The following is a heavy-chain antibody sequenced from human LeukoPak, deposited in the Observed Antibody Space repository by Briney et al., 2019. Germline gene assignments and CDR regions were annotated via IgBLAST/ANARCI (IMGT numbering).Heavy chain of an antibody. D-gene: IGHD6-19*01. CDR2: INPRNGDT. Sequence: ASVKVSCKASGGTFSSYAISWVRQAPGQGLEWMAWINPRNGDTNYAQKFQGRVTMTRDTSISTAYMELTRLISDDTAVYYCARVGSSGWYVHPTLDYWGQGTLVTVSS. CDR3: ARVGSSGWYVHPTLDY. J-gene: IGHJ4*02. CDR1: GGTFSSYA. V-gene: IGHV1-2*02.